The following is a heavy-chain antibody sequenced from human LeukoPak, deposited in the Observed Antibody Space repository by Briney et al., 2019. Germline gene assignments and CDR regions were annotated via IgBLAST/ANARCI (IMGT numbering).Heavy chain of an antibody. CDR3: ARDLPYSSSWESIDY. Sequence: GASVKVSCKASGYTFTSYGICWVRQAPGQGLEWMGWISTYNGKTNYAQKIQGRVTMTTDTSKSTAYMELRSLRSDDTAVYYCARDLPYSSSWESIDYWGQGTLVTVSS. V-gene: IGHV1-18*01. D-gene: IGHD6-13*01. CDR1: GYTFTSYG. J-gene: IGHJ4*02. CDR2: ISTYNGKT.